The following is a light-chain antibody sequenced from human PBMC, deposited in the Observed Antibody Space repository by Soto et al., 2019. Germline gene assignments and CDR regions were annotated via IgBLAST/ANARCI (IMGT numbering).Light chain of an antibody. CDR3: SSYTGSNINTVV. CDR1: SSDIGKYNY. Sequence: QSALTQPASVSGSPGQSITISCTGTSSDIGKYNYVSWFQQHPAKAPKLIIFEVSTRPSGVSNRFSGSKSGNTASLTISGLQAEDEADYYWSSYTGSNINTVVFGGGTKLTVL. CDR2: EVS. V-gene: IGLV2-14*01. J-gene: IGLJ2*01.